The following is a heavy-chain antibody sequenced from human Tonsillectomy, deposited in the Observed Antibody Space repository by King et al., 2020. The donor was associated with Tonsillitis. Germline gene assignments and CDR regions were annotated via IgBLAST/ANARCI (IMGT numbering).Heavy chain of an antibody. CDR3: ARLGRGVTAPSVGRRIDY. CDR2: IYPGDSDT. CDR1: GYSFTSYW. Sequence: VQLVESGAEVKKPGESLKISCKGSGYSFTSYWIGWVRQMPGKGLEWMGIIYPGDSDTRYSPSFQGQVIISADKSISTAYLQWSSLKASDTAMYYCARLGRGVTAPSVGRRIDYWGQGTLVTVSS. D-gene: IGHD2-21*02. V-gene: IGHV5-51*01. J-gene: IGHJ4*02.